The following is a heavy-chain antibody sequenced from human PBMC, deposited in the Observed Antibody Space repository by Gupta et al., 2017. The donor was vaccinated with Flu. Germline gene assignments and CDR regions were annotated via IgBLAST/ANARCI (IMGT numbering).Heavy chain of an antibody. CDR2: IYNSGRT. Sequence: QVQLQESGPGLVKPSQTLSLTCTVSGGSISSGSYYWSWIRQPAGKGLEWIGRIYNSGRTNDNPSLKSRVTRSVDMSKNQFSRKMRSVTAADTAVYDCAIGWLRRLDDWGEVPMVAVSS. D-gene: IGHD5-12*01. V-gene: IGHV4-61*02. CDR3: AIGWLRRLDD. CDR1: GGSISSGSYY. J-gene: IGHJ4*02.